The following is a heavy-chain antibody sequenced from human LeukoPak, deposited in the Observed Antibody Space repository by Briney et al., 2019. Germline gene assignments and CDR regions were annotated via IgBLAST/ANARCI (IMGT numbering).Heavy chain of an antibody. CDR2: ISGSGGST. D-gene: IGHD3-3*01. V-gene: IGHV3-23*01. Sequence: GGSLRLSCAASGFTFSSYAMSWVRQAPGKGLEWVSAISGSGGSTYYADSVKGRFTISRDNSKNTLYLQMNSLRADDTAVYCCAMGIYDFWSGYSPIDYWGQGTLVTVSS. CDR3: AMGIYDFWSGYSPIDY. J-gene: IGHJ4*02. CDR1: GFTFSSYA.